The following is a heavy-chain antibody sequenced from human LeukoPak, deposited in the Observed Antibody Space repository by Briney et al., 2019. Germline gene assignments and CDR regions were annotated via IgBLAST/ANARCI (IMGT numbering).Heavy chain of an antibody. CDR2: IYYSGST. D-gene: IGHD3-16*02. CDR3: ARVFGMYDYVWGSYRPYYFDY. CDR1: GGSISSYY. V-gene: IGHV4-59*01. Sequence: SETLSLTCTVSGGSISSYYWSWIRQPPGKGLEWIGHIYYSGSTNYNPSLKSRVTISVDTSKDQFSLKLSSVTAADTAVYYCARVFGMYDYVWGSYRPYYFDYWGQGTLVTVSS. J-gene: IGHJ4*02.